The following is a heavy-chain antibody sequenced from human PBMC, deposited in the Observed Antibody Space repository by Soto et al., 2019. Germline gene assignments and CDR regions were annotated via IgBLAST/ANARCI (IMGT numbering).Heavy chain of an antibody. CDR1: GYTFTSYG. V-gene: IGHV1-18*01. D-gene: IGHD2-2*02. Sequence: ASVQDSCKASGYTFTSYGISWVRQAPGQGLEWMGWISAYNGNTNYAQKLQGRVTMTTDTSTSTAYMELRSLRSDDTAVYYCARSAAPMHCSSTSCYSDYWGQGTLVTVSS. CDR2: ISAYNGNT. CDR3: ARSAAPMHCSSTSCYSDY. J-gene: IGHJ4*02.